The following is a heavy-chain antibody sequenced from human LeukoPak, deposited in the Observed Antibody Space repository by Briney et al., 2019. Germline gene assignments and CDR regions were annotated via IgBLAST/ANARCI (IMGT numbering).Heavy chain of an antibody. J-gene: IGHJ6*02. Sequence: ASVKVSCKASGYTFTSYDINWVRQATGQGLEWMGWMNPNSGNTGYAQKFQGRVTMTRNTSIRTAYMELRSLRSEDTAVYYCARGRVTGDIYYYYGMDVWGQGTTVTVSS. V-gene: IGHV1-8*01. CDR1: GYTFTSYD. CDR3: ARGRVTGDIYYYYGMDV. CDR2: MNPNSGNT. D-gene: IGHD7-27*01.